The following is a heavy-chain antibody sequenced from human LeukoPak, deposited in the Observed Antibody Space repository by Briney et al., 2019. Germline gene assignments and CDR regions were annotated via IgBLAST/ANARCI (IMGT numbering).Heavy chain of an antibody. Sequence: PSETLSLTCTVSGGSISSYYWSWIRQPPGKGLEWIGYIYYSGSTNYNPSLKSRVTISVDTSKNQFSLKLSSVTAADTAVYYCARWEQLEGFDYWGQGTLVTVSS. CDR1: GGSISSYY. J-gene: IGHJ4*02. D-gene: IGHD6-6*01. CDR3: ARWEQLEGFDY. CDR2: IYYSGST. V-gene: IGHV4-59*01.